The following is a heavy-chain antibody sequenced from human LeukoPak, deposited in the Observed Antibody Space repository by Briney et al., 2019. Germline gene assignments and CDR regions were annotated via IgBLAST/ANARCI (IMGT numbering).Heavy chain of an antibody. CDR3: AKAPGLVSGSSFDY. CDR1: GFTFSNFG. Sequence: GGSLRLSCAASGFTFSNFGMSWVRQAPGKGLEWVSVISGSGSSTFYPDSVKGRFTISRDNSKNTLYLQMNSLRAEDTAVYYCAKAPGLVSGSSFDYWGQGTLVTVSS. D-gene: IGHD1-26*01. CDR2: ISGSGSST. V-gene: IGHV3-23*01. J-gene: IGHJ4*02.